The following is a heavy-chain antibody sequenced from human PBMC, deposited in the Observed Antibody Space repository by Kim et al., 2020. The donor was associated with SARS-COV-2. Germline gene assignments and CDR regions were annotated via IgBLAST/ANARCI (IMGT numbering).Heavy chain of an antibody. D-gene: IGHD3-3*01. CDR1: GFTFSSYG. CDR2: ISYDGSNK. J-gene: IGHJ6*02. V-gene: IGHV3-30*18. CDR3: AKVLPWAYYDFWSGYEYYYYGMDV. Sequence: GGSLRLSCAASGFTFSSYGMHWVRQAPGKGLEWVAVISYDGSNKYYADSVKGRFTISRDNSKNTLYLQMNSLRAEDTAVYYCAKVLPWAYYDFWSGYEYYYYGMDVWGQGTTVTVSS.